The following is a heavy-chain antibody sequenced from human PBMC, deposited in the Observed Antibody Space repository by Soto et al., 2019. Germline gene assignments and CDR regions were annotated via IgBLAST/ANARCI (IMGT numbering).Heavy chain of an antibody. CDR3: ARDRYYYDSSGYYYGMDV. J-gene: IGHJ6*02. CDR2: IYYSGST. V-gene: IGHV4-59*01. CDR1: GGSISSYY. D-gene: IGHD3-22*01. Sequence: SETLSLTCTVSGGSISSYYWSWIRQPPGKGLEWIGYIYYSGSTNYNPSLKSRVTISVDTSKNQFSLKLSSVTAADTAVYYCARDRYYYDSSGYYYGMDVWGQGTTVTVSS.